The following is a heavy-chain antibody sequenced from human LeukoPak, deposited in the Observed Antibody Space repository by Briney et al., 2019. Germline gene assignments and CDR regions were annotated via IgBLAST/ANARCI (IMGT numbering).Heavy chain of an antibody. CDR3: ASYPTPGIAAAGTFNY. J-gene: IGHJ4*02. D-gene: IGHD6-13*01. V-gene: IGHV3-7*03. CDR1: GFTFSSYW. CDR2: IKQDGSEK. Sequence: PGGSLRLSCAASGFTFSSYWMNWVRQPPGKGLEWVANIKQDGSEKDYVDSVKGRFTISRDNAKNSLYLQMNSLRAEDTAVYYCASYPTPGIAAAGTFNYWGQGTLVTVSS.